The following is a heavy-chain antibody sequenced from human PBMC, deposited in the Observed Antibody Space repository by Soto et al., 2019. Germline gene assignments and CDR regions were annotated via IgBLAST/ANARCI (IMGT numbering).Heavy chain of an antibody. CDR3: ARGGGLYSSGYYYYYYGMDV. Sequence: GASVKVSCKASGYTFTSYGISWVRQAPGQGLEWMGWISAYNGNTNYAQKLQGRVTMTTDTSTSTAYMELSSVTAADTAVYYCARGGGLYSSGYYYYYYGMDVWGQGTTVTVSS. D-gene: IGHD6-25*01. CDR1: GYTFTSYG. V-gene: IGHV1-18*01. CDR2: ISAYNGNT. J-gene: IGHJ6*02.